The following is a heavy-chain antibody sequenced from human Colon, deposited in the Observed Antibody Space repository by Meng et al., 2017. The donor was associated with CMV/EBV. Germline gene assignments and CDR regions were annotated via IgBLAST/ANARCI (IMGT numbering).Heavy chain of an antibody. Sequence: GGSLRLSCAASGFTFSSYSMNWVRQAPGKGLEWVSYISSSSSTIYYADSVKGRFTISRDNAKNSLYLQMSSLSAEDTAVYYCVRDNARVQGNIPILVVPQGFDYWGQGTVVTVSS. CDR3: VRDNARVQGNIPILVVPQGFDY. CDR2: ISSSSSTI. V-gene: IGHV3-48*04. J-gene: IGHJ4*02. D-gene: IGHD3-22*01. CDR1: GFTFSSYS.